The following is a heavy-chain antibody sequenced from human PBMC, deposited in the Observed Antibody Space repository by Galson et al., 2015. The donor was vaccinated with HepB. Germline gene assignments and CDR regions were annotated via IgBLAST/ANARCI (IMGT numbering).Heavy chain of an antibody. V-gene: IGHV1-46*01. Sequence: SVKVSCKASGYTFTSYYMHWVRQAPGQGLEWMGIINPSGGSTSYAQKFQGRVTMTRDTSTSTVYMELSSLRSEDTAVYYRARESGGGYEVGYFEPNYYYYGMDVWGQGTTVTVSS. CDR1: GYTFTSYY. D-gene: IGHD3-9*01. CDR3: ARESGGGYEVGYFEPNYYYYGMDV. CDR2: INPSGGST. J-gene: IGHJ6*02.